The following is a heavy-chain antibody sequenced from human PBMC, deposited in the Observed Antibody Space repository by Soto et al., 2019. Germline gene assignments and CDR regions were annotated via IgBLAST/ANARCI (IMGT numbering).Heavy chain of an antibody. Sequence: QVQLVQSGAEVKKPGASVNVSCKTSGYTFTNFGLSWVRQAPGQGLEWMGWISSYNGNTIYAQKVQGRVTMTTDTSTRTAYMQLKSLRSDDTAMYYCTRDPQHASGYYFSGLGDMWGQGTMLSVSS. CDR2: ISSYNGNT. CDR3: TRDPQHASGYYFSGLGDM. CDR1: GYTFTNFG. V-gene: IGHV1-18*01. D-gene: IGHD3-22*01. J-gene: IGHJ3*02.